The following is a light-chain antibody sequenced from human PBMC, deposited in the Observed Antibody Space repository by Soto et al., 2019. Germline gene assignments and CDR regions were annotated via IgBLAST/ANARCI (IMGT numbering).Light chain of an antibody. CDR3: QKYDTAPLT. Sequence: DIQVTQSPSSLSASLGDRVSITCRASRDISKYLAWYQQKPGQVPRLLISGASTLHSGVPSRFSGSGSGTDFTLTITSLQPEDIATYFCQKYDTAPLTFGGGTKVEI. CDR1: RDISKY. CDR2: GAS. J-gene: IGKJ4*01. V-gene: IGKV1-27*01.